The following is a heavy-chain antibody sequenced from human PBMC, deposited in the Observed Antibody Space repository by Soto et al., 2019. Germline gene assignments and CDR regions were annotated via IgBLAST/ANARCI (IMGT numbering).Heavy chain of an antibody. Sequence: GGSLRLSCAASGFTFSSYAMSWVRQAPGKGLEWVSIISGSGGATYYADSVKGRFTISRDNSKNTLYLQINSLRAEDTAVYYCAKVALGAYCGGDCWIYWGQGTLVTVSS. J-gene: IGHJ4*02. CDR1: GFTFSSYA. CDR2: ISGSGGAT. CDR3: AKVALGAYCGGDCWIY. D-gene: IGHD2-21*01. V-gene: IGHV3-23*01.